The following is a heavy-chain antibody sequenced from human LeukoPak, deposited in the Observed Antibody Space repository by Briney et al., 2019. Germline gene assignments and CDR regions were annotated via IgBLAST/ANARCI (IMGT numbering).Heavy chain of an antibody. D-gene: IGHD3-3*01. CDR1: GFTFSSYA. J-gene: IGHJ4*02. Sequence: GGSLRLSCAASGFTFSSYAMSWVRQAPRKGLEWVSAISGSGGSTYYADSVKGRFTISRDNSKNTLYLQMNSLRAEDTAVYYCAKGETVLRFLEWLLYFDYWGQGTLVTVSS. CDR3: AKGETVLRFLEWLLYFDY. V-gene: IGHV3-23*01. CDR2: ISGSGGST.